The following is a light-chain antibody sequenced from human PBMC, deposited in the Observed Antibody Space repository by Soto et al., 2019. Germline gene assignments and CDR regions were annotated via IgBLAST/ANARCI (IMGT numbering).Light chain of an antibody. J-gene: IGKJ4*01. CDR3: QQRSSWPST. CDR2: DAS. CDR1: QSVSRY. V-gene: IGKV3-11*01. Sequence: EIVLTQSPATLSLSPGERATLSCRASQSVSRYLAWYQQKPGQAPRLLIYDASNRATGIPARFSGSGSETDFTLTITSLEPEDFAVYYCQQRSSWPSTFGGGTKVEI.